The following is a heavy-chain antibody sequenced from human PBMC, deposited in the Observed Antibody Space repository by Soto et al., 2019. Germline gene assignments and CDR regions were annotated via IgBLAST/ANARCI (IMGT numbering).Heavy chain of an antibody. D-gene: IGHD2-15*01. CDR3: ARDWVVVVVAPRTGMDV. J-gene: IGHJ6*02. V-gene: IGHV1-2*02. Sequence: VKVSCKASGYTFTGYYMHWVRQAPGQGLEWMGWINPNSGGTNYAQKFQGRVTMTRDTSISTAYMELSRLRSDDTAVYYCARDWVVVVVAPRTGMDVWGQGTTVTVSS. CDR1: GYTFTGYY. CDR2: INPNSGGT.